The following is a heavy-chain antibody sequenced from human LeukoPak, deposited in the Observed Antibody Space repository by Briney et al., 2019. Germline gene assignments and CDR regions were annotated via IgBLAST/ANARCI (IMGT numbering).Heavy chain of an antibody. CDR2: IKPDGGGK. CDR3: ARSRFYFGY. Sequence: GGSLRLSCAASGFTFSTYWMGWVLQAPGKGLEWVAKIKPDGGGKDYVDYVKGRFTISRDNAKNSLYLQLNSLRAEDTAVYYCARSRFYFGYWGQGTLVTVSS. J-gene: IGHJ4*02. V-gene: IGHV3-7*01. CDR1: GFTFSTYW.